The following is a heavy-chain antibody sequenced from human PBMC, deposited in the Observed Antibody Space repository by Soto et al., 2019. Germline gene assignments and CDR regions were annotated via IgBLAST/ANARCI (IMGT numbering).Heavy chain of an antibody. Sequence: QVQLQESGPGLVKPSQTLSLTCTVSGGSISSGGYYWSWIRQHPGKGLEWIGYIYYSGSTYYNPSLRLRVTIPVDTSKNQFSLKLSSVTAADTAVYYCATAEWNRAPDYWCQEALDTVSS. CDR2: IYYSGST. J-gene: IGHJ4*02. D-gene: IGHD3-3*01. V-gene: IGHV4-31*03. CDR3: ATAEWNRAPDY. CDR1: GGSISSGGYY.